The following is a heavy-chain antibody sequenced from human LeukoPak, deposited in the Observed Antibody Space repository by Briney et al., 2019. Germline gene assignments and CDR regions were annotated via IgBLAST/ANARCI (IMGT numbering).Heavy chain of an antibody. V-gene: IGHV4-31*03. D-gene: IGHD5-18*01. CDR2: IYYSGSI. CDR3: ARDRGYSYGCDAFDI. J-gene: IGHJ3*02. CDR1: GGSISRGGYY. Sequence: SETLSLSCTVSGGSISRGGYYWSWIRQHPGKGLEYIGYIYYSGSIYYNPSLKSRVTISLDPSKNQFSLKLSSVTAADTAVYYCARDRGYSYGCDAFDIWGQGTMVTVSS.